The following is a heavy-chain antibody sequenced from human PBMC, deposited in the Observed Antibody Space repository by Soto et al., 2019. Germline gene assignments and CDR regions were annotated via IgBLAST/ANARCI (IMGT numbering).Heavy chain of an antibody. CDR1: GGSISSSSYY. V-gene: IGHV4-39*01. CDR3: ARHEGQQPFEFDY. J-gene: IGHJ4*02. CDR2: IYYSGST. D-gene: IGHD6-13*01. Sequence: SETLSLTCTVSGGSISSSSYYWGWIRQPPGKGLEWIGSIYYSGSTYYNPSLKSRVTISVHTSKNQFSLKLSSVTAADTAVYYCARHEGQQPFEFDYWGQGTLVTVSS.